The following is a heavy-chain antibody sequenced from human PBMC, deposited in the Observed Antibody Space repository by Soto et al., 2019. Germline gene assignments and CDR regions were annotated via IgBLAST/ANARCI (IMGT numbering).Heavy chain of an antibody. CDR2: IWYDGSNK. Sequence: GGSLRLSCAASGFTFSSYSMHWVRQAPGEGLEWVAVIWYDGSNKYYADSVKGRFTISRDNSKNTLYLQMNSLRAEDTAVYYCARPFGPYDILTGFIYWGQGTLVTVSS. D-gene: IGHD3-9*01. V-gene: IGHV3-33*01. J-gene: IGHJ4*02. CDR1: GFTFSSYS. CDR3: ARPFGPYDILTGFIY.